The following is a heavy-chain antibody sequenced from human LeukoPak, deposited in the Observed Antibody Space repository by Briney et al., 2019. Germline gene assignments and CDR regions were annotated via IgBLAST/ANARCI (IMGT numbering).Heavy chain of an antibody. J-gene: IGHJ1*01. CDR2: INPNSGGT. V-gene: IGHV1-2*02. D-gene: IGHD4-17*01. CDR3: ARELYGDYEYFQH. Sequence: GASVKVSCKASGYTFTGYYMHWVRQAPGQGLEWMGWINPNSGGTNYAQKFQGRVTMTRDTSISTAYMELSRLRSDDTAVYYCARELYGDYEYFQHWGQGTLVTVSS. CDR1: GYTFTGYY.